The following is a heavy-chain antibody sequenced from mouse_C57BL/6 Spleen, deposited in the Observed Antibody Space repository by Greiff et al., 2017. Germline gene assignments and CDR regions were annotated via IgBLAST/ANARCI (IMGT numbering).Heavy chain of an antibody. CDR3: AREGGYDGLDFDY. Sequence: VQLKESGPELVKPGASVKISCKASGYSFTGYYMNWVKQSPEKSLEWIGEINPSTGGTTYNQKFKAKATLTVDKSSSTAYMQLKSLTSEDSAVYYCAREGGYDGLDFDYWGQGTTLTVSS. CDR2: INPSTGGT. J-gene: IGHJ2*01. V-gene: IGHV1-42*01. CDR1: GYSFTGYY. D-gene: IGHD2-2*01.